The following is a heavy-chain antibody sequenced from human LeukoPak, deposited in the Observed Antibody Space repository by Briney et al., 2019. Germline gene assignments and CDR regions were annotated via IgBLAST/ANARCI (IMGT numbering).Heavy chain of an antibody. D-gene: IGHD4-23*01. Sequence: ASVKVSCKASGYTFTSYGISWVRQAPGQGLEWMGVINPSGGGTSYAQKFQGRVTMTRDTSTATVYMDLSSLRSEDTAVYYCARGYYGGLAWCDYWGQGTLVTVSS. CDR1: GYTFTSYG. CDR2: INPSGGGT. V-gene: IGHV1-46*01. CDR3: ARGYYGGLAWCDY. J-gene: IGHJ4*02.